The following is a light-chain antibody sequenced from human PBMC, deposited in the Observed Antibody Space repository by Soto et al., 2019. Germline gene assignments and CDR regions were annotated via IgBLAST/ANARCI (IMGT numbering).Light chain of an antibody. V-gene: IGKV1-5*01. J-gene: IGKJ1*01. CDR2: DAS. Sequence: DIQLTQSPSTQSASVGDRVTITCRASQTIDQKLAWYQQKPGKAPKLLIFDASTLQTGVPLRFSGSGSGTEFSLSINSLRPEDFGTYFCQQYDLYWTFGQGTKVEI. CDR1: QTIDQK. CDR3: QQYDLYWT.